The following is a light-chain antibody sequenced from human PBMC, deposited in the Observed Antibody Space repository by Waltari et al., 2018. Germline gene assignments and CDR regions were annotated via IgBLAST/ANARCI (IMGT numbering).Light chain of an antibody. CDR2: NAS. CDR1: QNVTNN. V-gene: IGKV3-15*01. J-gene: IGKJ1*01. CDR3: QVRTNWLWT. Sequence: VVVTQSPATLSLSPGERVSLSCRASQNVTNNFAWFQQRPGQAPRLLIYNASTRATDIPARFSGSGSGTEFTRTINSLQPEDLAIDYCQVRTNWLWTFGQGTKV.